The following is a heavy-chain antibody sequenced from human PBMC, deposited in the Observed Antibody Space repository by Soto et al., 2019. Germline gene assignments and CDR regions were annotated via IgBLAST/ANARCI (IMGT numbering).Heavy chain of an antibody. J-gene: IGHJ4*02. CDR3: AKYRWTYYYDSSGYYYDY. Sequence: GGSLRLSCAASGFTFSSYAMSWVRQAPGKGLEWVSAISGSGGSTYYADSVKGRFTISRDNSKNTPYLQMNSLRAEDTAVYDCAKYRWTYYYDSSGYYYDYWGQGTLVTVSS. V-gene: IGHV3-23*01. CDR1: GFTFSSYA. D-gene: IGHD3-22*01. CDR2: ISGSGGST.